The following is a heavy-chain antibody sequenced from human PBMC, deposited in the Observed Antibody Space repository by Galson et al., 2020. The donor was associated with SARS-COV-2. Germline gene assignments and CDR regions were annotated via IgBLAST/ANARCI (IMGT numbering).Heavy chain of an antibody. CDR3: ARGDMGNDYFDY. V-gene: IGHV3-74*01. CDR1: GFTFSSYW. CDR2: IYSEGSRT. D-gene: IGHD7-27*01. J-gene: IGHJ4*02. Sequence: ALHGESLKISCAASGFTFSSYWMHWVRQAPGKGLVWVSRIYSEGSRTSYADSVKGRFTISGDNAKNTLYLQMNSLTAEDTAVYYCARGDMGNDYFDYWGQGTLVTVSS.